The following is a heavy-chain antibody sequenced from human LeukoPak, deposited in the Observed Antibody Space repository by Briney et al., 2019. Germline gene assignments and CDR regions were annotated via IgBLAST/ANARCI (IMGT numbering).Heavy chain of an antibody. V-gene: IGHV4-34*01. CDR3: ARGRGYNWNYFVI. J-gene: IGHJ4*02. CDR1: GGSFSGYY. CDR2: INHSGST. D-gene: IGHD1-7*01. Sequence: PSETLSLTCAVYGGSFSGYYWSWIRQPPGKGLEWIGEINHSGSTNYNPSLKGRVTISVDTSKNQFSLKLSSVTAADTAVYYCARGRGYNWNYFVIWGQGTLVTVSS.